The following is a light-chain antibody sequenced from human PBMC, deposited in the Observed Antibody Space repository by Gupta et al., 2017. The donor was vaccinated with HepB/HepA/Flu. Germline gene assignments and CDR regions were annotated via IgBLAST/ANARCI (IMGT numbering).Light chain of an antibody. CDR3: QQYEDHPNT. J-gene: IGKJ2*01. V-gene: IGKV1-33*01. CDR1: QDIRNY. Sequence: IQMTQAPSSLSASVGDRVTITCRASQDIRNYLNWYQQKPGKAPKVLIYDVSNLESGVPSRFSGSGSGTDFSLTIGSLQPEDIATYYCQQYEDHPNTFGQGTKLEI. CDR2: DVS.